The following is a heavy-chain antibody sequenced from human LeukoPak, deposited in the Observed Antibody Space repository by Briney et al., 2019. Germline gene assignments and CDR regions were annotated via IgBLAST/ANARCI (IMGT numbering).Heavy chain of an antibody. J-gene: IGHJ6*02. Sequence: PSETLSLTCAVYGGSFSGYYWSWIRQPPGKGLEWIGEINHRGSTNYNPSLKSRVTISVDTSKNQFSLKLSSVTAADTAVYYCARVHCSSTSCYYYYGMDVWGQGTTVTVSS. CDR3: ARVHCSSTSCYYYYGMDV. V-gene: IGHV4-34*01. CDR1: GGSFSGYY. CDR2: INHRGST. D-gene: IGHD2-2*01.